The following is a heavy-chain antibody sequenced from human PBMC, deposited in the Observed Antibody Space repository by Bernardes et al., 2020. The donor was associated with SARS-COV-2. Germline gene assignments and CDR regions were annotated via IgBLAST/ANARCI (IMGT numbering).Heavy chain of an antibody. CDR1: GYTFTGSY. V-gene: IGHV1-2*02. CDR2: INPNNGDT. D-gene: IGHD1-26*01. Sequence: ASVKVSYKASGYTFTGSYIHWVRQAPGQGLEWMGWINPNNGDTNYAQNFQGRVTMTRDTSISTAYMDLSRLRSDDTAMYYCASVTWSQYDDFDIWGQGTVVTVSS. J-gene: IGHJ3*02. CDR3: ASVTWSQYDDFDI.